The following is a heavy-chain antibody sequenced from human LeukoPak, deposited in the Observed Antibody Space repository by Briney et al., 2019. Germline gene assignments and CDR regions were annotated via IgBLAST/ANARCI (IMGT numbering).Heavy chain of an antibody. CDR3: ARDRIVGYCTGGSCYGPIDY. D-gene: IGHD2-15*01. V-gene: IGHV4-59*12. J-gene: IGHJ4*02. Sequence: PSETLSLTCTVSGGSISSYYWSWIRQPPGKGLEWIAYIYDSGSTSYNPSLKSRVTMSVGMSKNQFSLKLNSVTAADTAVYYCARDRIVGYCTGGSCYGPIDYWGQGTLVTVSS. CDR1: GGSISSYY. CDR2: IYDSGST.